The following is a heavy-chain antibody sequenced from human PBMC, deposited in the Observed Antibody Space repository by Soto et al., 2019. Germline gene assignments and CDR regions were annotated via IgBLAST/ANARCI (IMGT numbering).Heavy chain of an antibody. V-gene: IGHV4-39*01. Sequence: SETLSLTCTVSGGSISSTSYYWGWIRQPPGKGLEWIGTIYYNGGTYYNPSLKSRVTISVDTSKNQFFLKLSSVTAADTAVYYCARGDTIFGRDWGQGTLVTVSS. CDR3: ARGDTIFGRD. J-gene: IGHJ4*02. CDR1: GGSISSTSYY. D-gene: IGHD3-9*01. CDR2: IYYNGGT.